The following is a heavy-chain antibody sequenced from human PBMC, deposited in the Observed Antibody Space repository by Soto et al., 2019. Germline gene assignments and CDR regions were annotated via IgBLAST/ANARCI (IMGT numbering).Heavy chain of an antibody. CDR1: GYTFTSYA. Sequence: VASVKVSCKASGYTFTSYAMHWVRQAPGQRLEWMGWINAGNGNTKYSQKFQGRVTITRDTSASTAYMELSSLRSEDTAVYYCARGPGYGDYLYYYYGMDVWGQGTTVTVSS. J-gene: IGHJ6*02. D-gene: IGHD4-17*01. V-gene: IGHV1-3*01. CDR3: ARGPGYGDYLYYYYGMDV. CDR2: INAGNGNT.